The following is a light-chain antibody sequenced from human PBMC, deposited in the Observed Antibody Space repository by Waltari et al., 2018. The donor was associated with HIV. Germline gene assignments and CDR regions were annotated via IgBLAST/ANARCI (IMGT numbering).Light chain of an antibody. CDR3: YSYTSSSTLV. CDR2: EGS. V-gene: IGLV2-14*01. J-gene: IGLJ2*01. CDR1: SRDIGGYNY. Sequence: QSALTQPASVSGSPGQSITISCTGTSRDIGGYNYVSWYQHHPGKAPKLMIYEGSNRPSGVSNRFSGSKSGNTASLTISGLQAEDEADYYCYSYTSSSTLVFGGGTKLTVL.